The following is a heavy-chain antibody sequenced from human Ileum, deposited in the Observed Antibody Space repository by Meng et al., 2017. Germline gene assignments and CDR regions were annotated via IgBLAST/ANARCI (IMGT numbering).Heavy chain of an antibody. Sequence: GGSLRLSCAASGFTFSVYGMHWVRQAPGKGLEWVAFISQDGTHKFYADSVKGRFTISRDNSKNTLFLQMNNLSDDTAVYYCARGGSAWSGDFWGQGTLVTGAS. V-gene: IGHV3-30*01. J-gene: IGHJ4*02. CDR2: ISQDGTHK. CDR1: GFTFSVYG. CDR3: ARGGSAWSGDF. D-gene: IGHD6-19*01.